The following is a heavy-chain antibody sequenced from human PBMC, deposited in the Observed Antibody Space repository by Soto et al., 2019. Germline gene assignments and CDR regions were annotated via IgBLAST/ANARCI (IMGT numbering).Heavy chain of an antibody. CDR2: IYYSGST. J-gene: IGHJ4*02. CDR3: AREGRAYYYLDYFDY. D-gene: IGHD3-22*01. Sequence: SETLSLTCTVSGGSISSSTYYWGWIRQPPGKGLEWIGTIYYSGSTYYNPSLKSRVTISVDTSKNQFSLKLSSVTAADTAVYYCAREGRAYYYLDYFDYWGQGTLVTVSS. CDR1: GGSISSSTYY. V-gene: IGHV4-39*02.